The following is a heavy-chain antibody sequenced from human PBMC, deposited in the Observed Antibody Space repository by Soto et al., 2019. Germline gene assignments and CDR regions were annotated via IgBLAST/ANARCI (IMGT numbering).Heavy chain of an antibody. J-gene: IGHJ5*02. CDR3: ARSNSGYYKWFDP. V-gene: IGHV4-39*01. Sequence: SETLSLTCTVSGGSISSSSYYWGWIRQPPGKGLEWIGSIYYSGSTYYNPSLKSRVTISVDTSKNQFSLKLSSVTAADTAVYYCARSNSGYYKWFDPWGQGTLVTVSS. CDR2: IYYSGST. D-gene: IGHD3-22*01. CDR1: GGSISSSSYY.